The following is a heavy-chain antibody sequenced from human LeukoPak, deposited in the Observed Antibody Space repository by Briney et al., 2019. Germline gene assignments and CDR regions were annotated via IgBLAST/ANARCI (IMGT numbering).Heavy chain of an antibody. CDR1: GFTFSSYW. CDR3: VRDLDSGGNP. V-gene: IGHV3-72*01. CDR2: SRNKANSYST. D-gene: IGHD4-23*01. Sequence: GGSLRLSCAASGFTFSSYWMYWVRQAPGKGLEWVARSRNKANSYSTEYAASVKGRFTISRDDSKKLLYLQMNNLKPDDTAVYYCVRDLDSGGNPWGQGTLVTVSS. J-gene: IGHJ5*02.